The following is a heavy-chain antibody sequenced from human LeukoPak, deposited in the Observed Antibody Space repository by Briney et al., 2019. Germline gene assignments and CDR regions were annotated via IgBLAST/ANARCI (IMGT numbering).Heavy chain of an antibody. J-gene: IGHJ4*02. D-gene: IGHD2-15*01. CDR3: AKASYCSGGSCYVDY. V-gene: IGHV3-9*01. CDR2: ISWNSGSI. CDR1: GFTFDDYA. Sequence: GRSLRLSCAASGFTFDDYAMHWVRHAPGKGLEWVSGISWNSGSIGYADSVKGRFTISRDNAKNSLYLQMNSLRAEDTALYYCAKASYCSGGSCYVDYWGQGTLVTVSS.